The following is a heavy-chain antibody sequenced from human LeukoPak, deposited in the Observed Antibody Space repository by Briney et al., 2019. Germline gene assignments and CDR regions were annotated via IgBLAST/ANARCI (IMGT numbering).Heavy chain of an antibody. J-gene: IGHJ4*02. V-gene: IGHV3-11*01. CDR1: GFTFTEYY. CDR2: ISQTGSAI. Sequence: GGSLRLSCAASGFTFTEYYMTWMRRAPGKGLEWVSYISQTGSAIYYTDSVKGRFTISRDNAENSLYLQMNSLRAGDTAVYYCAKQRIVVVVAATRGPFDYWGQGTLVTVSS. D-gene: IGHD2-15*01. CDR3: AKQRIVVVVAATRGPFDY.